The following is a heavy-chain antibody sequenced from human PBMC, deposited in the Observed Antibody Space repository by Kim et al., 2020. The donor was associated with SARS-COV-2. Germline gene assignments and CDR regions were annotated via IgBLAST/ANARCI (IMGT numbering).Heavy chain of an antibody. CDR3: ARWDIAAAADWFDP. CDR1: GGSISSSNW. J-gene: IGHJ5*02. CDR2: IYHSGST. Sequence: SETLSLTCAVSGGSISSSNWWSWVRQPPGKGLEWIGEIYHSGSTNYNPSLKSRVTISVDKSKNQFSLKLSSVTAADTAVYYCARWDIAAAADWFDPWGQGTLVTVSS. V-gene: IGHV4-4*02. D-gene: IGHD6-13*01.